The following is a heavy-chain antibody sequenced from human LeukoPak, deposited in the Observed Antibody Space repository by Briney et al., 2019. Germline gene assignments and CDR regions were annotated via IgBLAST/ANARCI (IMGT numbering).Heavy chain of an antibody. CDR2: ISSSGSTI. J-gene: IGHJ4*02. V-gene: IGHV3-11*01. CDR1: GLTFSDYY. CDR3: ARKRYDILTGYHFDY. Sequence: PGGSLRLSCAASGLTFSDYYMSWIRQAPGKGLEWVSYISSSGSTIYYADCVKGRFTISRDNAKNSLYLQMNSLRAEAPAVYYCARKRYDILTGYHFDYWGQGTLVTVSP. D-gene: IGHD3-9*01.